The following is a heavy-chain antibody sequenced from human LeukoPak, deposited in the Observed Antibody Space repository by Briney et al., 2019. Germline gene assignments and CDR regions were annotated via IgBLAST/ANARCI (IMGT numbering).Heavy chain of an antibody. Sequence: SETLSLTCTVSGGSISSYYWSWIRQPAGKGLEWIGRIYTSGSTNYNPSLKSRVTMSVDTSKNQFSLKLSSVTAADTAVYYCARDQVYGEYNWFDPWGQGTLVTVSS. CDR2: IYTSGST. J-gene: IGHJ5*02. V-gene: IGHV4-4*07. D-gene: IGHD4-17*01. CDR3: ARDQVYGEYNWFDP. CDR1: GGSISSYY.